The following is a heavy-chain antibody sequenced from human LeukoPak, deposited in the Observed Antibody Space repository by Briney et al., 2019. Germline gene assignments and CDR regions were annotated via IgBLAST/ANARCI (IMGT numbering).Heavy chain of an antibody. J-gene: IGHJ4*02. Sequence: GGSLRLSCAVSGVTVSSYFMGWVRQAPGKGLEWVSLISIGGITYYADSVKGRFTISRDNSKNTLYLQMNSLRAEDTAFYYCARGRGGDWGQGAQVTVSS. D-gene: IGHD2-15*01. CDR1: GVTVSSYF. CDR2: ISIGGIT. CDR3: ARGRGGD. V-gene: IGHV3-53*01.